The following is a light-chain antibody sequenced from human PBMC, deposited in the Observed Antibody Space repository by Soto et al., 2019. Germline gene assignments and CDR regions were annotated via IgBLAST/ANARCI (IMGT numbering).Light chain of an antibody. V-gene: IGKV3-20*01. Sequence: EIVLTQFPGTFSFSPGERATLSCRASQSVGSNYLAWYQQRPGQPPNLLIFGASHRAPDIPDRFSGSGSGTDFTLTISRLEPEDFAVYYCQQYGSSIQTFGQGTKVDIK. CDR2: GAS. J-gene: IGKJ1*01. CDR3: QQYGSSIQT. CDR1: QSVGSNY.